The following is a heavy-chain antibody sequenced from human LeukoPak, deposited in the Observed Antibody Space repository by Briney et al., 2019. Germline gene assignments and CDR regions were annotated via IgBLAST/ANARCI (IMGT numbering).Heavy chain of an antibody. V-gene: IGHV3-23*01. D-gene: IGHD3-22*01. CDR1: GFSFSSYA. CDR3: AKARSGGYYSGAFDI. Sequence: GGSLRLSCAASGFSFSSYAMSWVRQAPGKGLEWDSAISGSGGSTYYADSVKGRFTISRDNSKNTLYLQMNSLRVEDTAVYYCAKARSGGYYSGAFDIWGQGTMVTVSS. J-gene: IGHJ3*02. CDR2: ISGSGGST.